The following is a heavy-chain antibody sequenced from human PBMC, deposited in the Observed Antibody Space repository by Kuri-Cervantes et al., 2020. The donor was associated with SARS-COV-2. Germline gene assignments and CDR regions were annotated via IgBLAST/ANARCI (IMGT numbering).Heavy chain of an antibody. CDR2: MYHSGST. V-gene: IGHV4-38-2*01. Sequence: GSLRLSCVVSDYSISSAYYWGWIRQSPGKGLEWIGSMYHSGSTTYNPFLKSRVTISVDTSKNQFSLMLSSVTAADTAVYYCARRGAGSSSAAFDIWGQGTMVTVSS. J-gene: IGHJ3*02. CDR3: ARRGAGSSSAAFDI. D-gene: IGHD6-6*01. CDR1: DYSISSAYY.